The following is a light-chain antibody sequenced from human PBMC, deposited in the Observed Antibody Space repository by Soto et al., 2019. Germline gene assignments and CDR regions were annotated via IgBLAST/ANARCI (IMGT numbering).Light chain of an antibody. Sequence: SALTQPPSASGSPGQSVTISCTGTSSDVGGYNYVSWYQQHPGKAPKLLIYEVTKRPSGVPDRFSGSKSGNTASLTVSGLQAEDEADYYCSSYVATKSYVFGTGTKVTVL. CDR1: SSDVGGYNY. CDR3: SSYVATKSYV. V-gene: IGLV2-8*01. CDR2: EVT. J-gene: IGLJ1*01.